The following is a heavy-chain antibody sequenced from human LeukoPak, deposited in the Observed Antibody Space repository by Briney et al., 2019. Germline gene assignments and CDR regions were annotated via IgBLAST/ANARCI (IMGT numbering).Heavy chain of an antibody. CDR2: INHSGST. J-gene: IGHJ6*02. D-gene: IGHD3-10*01. CDR1: GGSFSGYY. V-gene: IGHV4-34*01. CDR3: ALTQRHRGV. Sequence: SETLSLTCAVYGGSFSGYYWSWIRQPPGKGLEWIGEINHSGSTNYNPSLKSRVTISVDTSKNHFSLKLSSVTAADTAVYYCALTQRHRGVWGQGTTVTVSS.